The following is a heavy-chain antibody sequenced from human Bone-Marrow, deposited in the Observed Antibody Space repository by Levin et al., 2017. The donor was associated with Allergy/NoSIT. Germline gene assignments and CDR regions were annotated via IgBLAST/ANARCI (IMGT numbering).Heavy chain of an antibody. D-gene: IGHD3-10*01. CDR1: GDSISGGGFS. Sequence: SETLSLTCAVSGDSISGGGFSWTWIRQPPGKGLEWLGYISESGSTSYNPSLKSRVTISEDRPKNQISLKLTSVTAADTAVYYCARALVWFGEPYFDYWGQGTLVTVSS. CDR3: ARALVWFGEPYFDY. J-gene: IGHJ4*02. CDR2: ISESGST. V-gene: IGHV4-30-2*01.